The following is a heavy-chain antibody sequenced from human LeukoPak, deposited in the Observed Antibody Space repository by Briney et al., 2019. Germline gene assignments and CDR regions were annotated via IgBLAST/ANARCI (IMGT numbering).Heavy chain of an antibody. CDR2: IYYSGST. Sequence: PSETLSLTCTVSGGSISSHYWGWIRQPPGKGLEWIGYIYYSGSTNYNPSLKSRVTISVDTSKNQFSLQLSSVTAADTAVYYCERWCSYSSSGLGASHNWFDPWGQGTLVTVSS. V-gene: IGHV4-59*11. D-gene: IGHD6-6*01. CDR1: GGSISSHY. CDR3: ERWCSYSSSGLGASHNWFDP. J-gene: IGHJ5*02.